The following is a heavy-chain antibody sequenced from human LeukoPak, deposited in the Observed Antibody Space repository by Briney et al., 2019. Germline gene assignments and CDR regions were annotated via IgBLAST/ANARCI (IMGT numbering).Heavy chain of an antibody. Sequence: GGSLRLSCAASGFTFTSYAMSWVRQAPGKGLEWVSAISGSGGSTYYADSVKGRFTISRDNSKNTLSLQLNSLRAEDTAVYYCAKGSITMVRGIIISLWAFDIWGQGTMVTVSS. D-gene: IGHD3-10*01. V-gene: IGHV3-23*01. CDR2: ISGSGGST. CDR1: GFTFTSYA. CDR3: AKGSITMVRGIIISLWAFDI. J-gene: IGHJ3*02.